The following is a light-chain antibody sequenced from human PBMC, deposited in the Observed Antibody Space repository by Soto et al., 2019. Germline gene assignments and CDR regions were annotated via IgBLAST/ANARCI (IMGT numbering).Light chain of an antibody. Sequence: DIQMTQSPSSLSASVGDRVTITCRASQTIVRYLNWYQQKPGRAPNLLIYGASGLEGGVPSRFSGSGSGTDFTLTISSLQPEDFATYYCQQSYGTPRTFGPGTRVDVK. CDR1: QTIVRY. J-gene: IGKJ3*01. CDR2: GAS. V-gene: IGKV1-39*01. CDR3: QQSYGTPRT.